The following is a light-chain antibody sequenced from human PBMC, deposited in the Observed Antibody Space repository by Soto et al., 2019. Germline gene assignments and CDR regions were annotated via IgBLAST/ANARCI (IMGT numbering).Light chain of an antibody. CDR3: CSYGFAGSDYLV. J-gene: IGLJ3*02. Sequence: QSALTQPPSASGSPGQSVTISCTGASSDVDGNDYVSWYQHHPGKVPKLMIFEVNKRPSGVPHRFSGSKSGNTASLTVSGLHAEDEADYYCCSYGFAGSDYLVFGGGTKVTVL. CDR2: EVN. CDR1: SSDVDGNDY. V-gene: IGLV2-8*01.